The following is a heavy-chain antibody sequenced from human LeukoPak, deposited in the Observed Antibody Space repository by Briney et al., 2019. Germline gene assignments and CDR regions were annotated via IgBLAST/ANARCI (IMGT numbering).Heavy chain of an antibody. V-gene: IGHV4-4*02. CDR1: GGSISSSNW. CDR3: ARAPSGLQQWLVRSEPITDYYYYGMDV. D-gene: IGHD6-19*01. CDR2: IYHSGST. J-gene: IGHJ6*02. Sequence: SETLSLTCAVSGGSISSSNWWSWVRQPPGKGLEWIGEIYHSGSTNYNPSLKSRVTISVDKSKNQFSLKLSSVTAADTAVYYCARAPSGLQQWLVRSEPITDYYYYGMDVWGQGTTVTVSS.